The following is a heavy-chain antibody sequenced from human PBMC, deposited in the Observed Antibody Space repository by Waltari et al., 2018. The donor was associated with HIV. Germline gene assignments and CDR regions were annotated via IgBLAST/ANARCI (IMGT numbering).Heavy chain of an antibody. CDR3: VRRSVLGLDL. V-gene: IGHV3-30*04. Sequence: VQSGGGVAQPGRSLRLSCTASGVMISNTAMHWVRQSADKRLGWVAVITYDGGNQFVTDSLKGRFIISRDNARDTLYLEMKLLKVEDSGIYYCVRRSVLGLDLWGQGTSVIVS. D-gene: IGHD6-19*01. CDR1: GVMISNTA. CDR2: ITYDGGNQ. J-gene: IGHJ6*02.